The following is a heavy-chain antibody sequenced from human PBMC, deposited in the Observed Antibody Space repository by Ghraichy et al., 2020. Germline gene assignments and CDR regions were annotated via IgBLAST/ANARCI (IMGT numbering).Heavy chain of an antibody. CDR2: ISGSGGST. D-gene: IGHD3-22*01. CDR3: AKGVVGEVVVINHY. V-gene: IGHV3-23*01. J-gene: IGHJ4*02. CDR1: GFTFSSYA. Sequence: GGSLRLSCAASGFTFSSYAMSWVRQAPGKGLEWVSAISGSGGSTYYADSVKGRFTISRDNSKNTLYLQMNSLRAEDTAVYYCAKGVVGEVVVINHYWGQGTLVTVSS.